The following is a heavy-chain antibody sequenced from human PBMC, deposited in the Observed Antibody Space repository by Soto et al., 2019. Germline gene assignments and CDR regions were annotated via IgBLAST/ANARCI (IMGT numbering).Heavy chain of an antibody. J-gene: IGHJ5*02. CDR3: AREGGLFVFWSASGYKWLDP. D-gene: IGHD3-3*01. Sequence: QVQVVQSGAEVKKPGASVKVSCKASGYTFTSYAMHWVRQAPGQRLEWMGWINVGNGNTKYSHKFQGRVTITRDTSASTAYMELSSLRSEDTAVYYCAREGGLFVFWSASGYKWLDPWGQGTLVTVSS. V-gene: IGHV1-3*01. CDR2: INVGNGNT. CDR1: GYTFTSYA.